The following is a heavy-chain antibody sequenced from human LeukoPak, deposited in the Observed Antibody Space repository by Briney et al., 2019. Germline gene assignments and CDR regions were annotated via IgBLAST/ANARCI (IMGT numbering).Heavy chain of an antibody. CDR1: GGSISSSSYF. Sequence: PSETLSLTCIVSGGSISSSSYFWGWIRQPPGKGLEWIGSIFYSGSTDYNPSLKSRVTISVDTSKNQFSLKLSSVTAADTAVYYCARSGGTVAGYYCDYWGQGTLVTVSS. D-gene: IGHD6-19*01. CDR2: IFYSGST. V-gene: IGHV4-39*01. J-gene: IGHJ4*02. CDR3: ARSGGTVAGYYCDY.